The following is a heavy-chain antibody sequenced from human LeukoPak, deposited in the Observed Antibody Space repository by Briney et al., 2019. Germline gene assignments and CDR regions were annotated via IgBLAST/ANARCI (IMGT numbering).Heavy chain of an antibody. Sequence: GASVKVSCKASGYTFTSYDINWVRQATGQGLEWMGWMNPNSGNTGYAQKFQGRVTMTRNTSISTAYMELRSLRSDDTAVYYCATGYCSSTNCRIDYWGQGTLVSVSS. D-gene: IGHD2-2*03. V-gene: IGHV1-8*01. CDR3: ATGYCSSTNCRIDY. CDR1: GYTFTSYD. CDR2: MNPNSGNT. J-gene: IGHJ4*02.